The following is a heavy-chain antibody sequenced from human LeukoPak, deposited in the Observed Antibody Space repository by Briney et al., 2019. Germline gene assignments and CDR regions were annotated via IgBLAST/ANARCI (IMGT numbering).Heavy chain of an antibody. D-gene: IGHD3-22*01. CDR1: GYTFTGYY. V-gene: IGHV1-2*02. Sequence: ASVKVSCKASGYTFTGYYMHWVRQAPGQGLEWMGWINPNSGGTNYAQKFQGRVTMTRDTSISTAYMELSRLRSDDTAVYYCARDLPYYDSDHDAFDIWGQGTMVTVSS. CDR2: INPNSGGT. CDR3: ARDLPYYDSDHDAFDI. J-gene: IGHJ3*02.